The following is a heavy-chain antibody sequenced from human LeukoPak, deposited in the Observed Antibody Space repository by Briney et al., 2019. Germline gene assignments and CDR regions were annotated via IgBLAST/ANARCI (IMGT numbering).Heavy chain of an antibody. CDR3: ASYGSGSYYRAEYYYYGMDV. CDR1: GFTFSSYA. D-gene: IGHD3-10*01. V-gene: IGHV3-23*01. CDR2: ISGSGGST. J-gene: IGHJ6*02. Sequence: GGSLRLSCAASGFTFSSYAMSWVRQAPGKGLEWVSAISGSGGSTYYADSVKGRFTISRDNSKNTLYLQMNSLRAEDTAVYYCASYGSGSYYRAEYYYYGMDVWGQGTTVTVSS.